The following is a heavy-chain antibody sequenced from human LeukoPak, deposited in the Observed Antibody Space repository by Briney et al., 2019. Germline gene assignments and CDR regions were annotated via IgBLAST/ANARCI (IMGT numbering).Heavy chain of an antibody. CDR1: GDSVSTNSAA. V-gene: IGHV6-1*01. Sequence: SQTLSLTCAISGDSVSTNSAAWSWIRQSPSRGLEWLGRTYYRSRWYNDYAVSVKSRITIKSDTSRNQFSLKLTSVTATDTAGYYCARQAARRDGFHLFDSWGRGTLVPVSS. J-gene: IGHJ4*02. CDR3: ARQAARRDGFHLFDS. D-gene: IGHD5-24*01. CDR2: TYYRSRWYN.